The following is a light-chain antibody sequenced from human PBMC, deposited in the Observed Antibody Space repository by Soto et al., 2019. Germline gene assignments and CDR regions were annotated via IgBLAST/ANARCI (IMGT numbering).Light chain of an antibody. V-gene: IGLV2-14*01. Sequence: QSVLTQPASVSGSPGQSITIYCTGTSSDVGDYNYVSWYQQHPGKAPKLMIYEVSHRLSGVSNRFSGSTSGYTASLTISGLQDEDEADYYCSSYISNSIVVFGGGTKLTVL. CDR3: SSYISNSIVV. J-gene: IGLJ2*01. CDR2: EVS. CDR1: SSDVGDYNY.